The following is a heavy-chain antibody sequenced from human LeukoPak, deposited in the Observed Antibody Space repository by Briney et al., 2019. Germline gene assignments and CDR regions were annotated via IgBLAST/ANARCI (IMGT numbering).Heavy chain of an antibody. V-gene: IGHV3-11*01. CDR3: ARESVDAYSYGYYYYMDV. J-gene: IGHJ6*03. CDR1: GFTFSSYG. CDR2: ISSSGSTI. D-gene: IGHD5-18*01. Sequence: PGGSLRLSCAASGFTFSSYGMSWIRQAPGKGREWVSYISSSGSTIYYADSVKGRFTISRDNAKNSLYLQMNSLRAEDTAVYYCARESVDAYSYGYYYYMDVWGKGTTVTISS.